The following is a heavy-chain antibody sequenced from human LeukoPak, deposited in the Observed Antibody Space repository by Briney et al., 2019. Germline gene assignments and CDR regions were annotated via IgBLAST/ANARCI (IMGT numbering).Heavy chain of an antibody. CDR2: INPSGGST. CDR3: VRELTRGYSYGPNWFDP. D-gene: IGHD5-18*01. J-gene: IGHJ5*02. CDR1: GYTFTSYY. Sequence: ASVKVSCKASGYTFTSYYMHWVRQAPGQGLEWMGIINPSGGSTSYAQKFQGRVTMTRDMSTSTVYMELSSLRSEDTAVYYCVRELTRGYSYGPNWFDPWGQGTLVTVSS. V-gene: IGHV1-46*01.